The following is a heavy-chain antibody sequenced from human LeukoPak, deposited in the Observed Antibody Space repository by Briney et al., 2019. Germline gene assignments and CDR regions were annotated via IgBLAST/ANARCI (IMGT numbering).Heavy chain of an antibody. D-gene: IGHD3-22*01. Sequence: SETLSLTCTVSGGSISSSNYYWGWIRQPPGKGLEWIGSIYYSGSTYYSPSLKSRVTMSVDTSKKQFSLRLSSVTAADTAVYYCARTPIYYFDNSGYYNWGQGTLVTVSS. CDR3: ARTPIYYFDNSGYYN. CDR1: GGSISSSNYY. CDR2: IYYSGST. J-gene: IGHJ4*02. V-gene: IGHV4-39*07.